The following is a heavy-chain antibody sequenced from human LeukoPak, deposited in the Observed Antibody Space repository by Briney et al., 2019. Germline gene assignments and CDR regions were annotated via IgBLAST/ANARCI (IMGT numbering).Heavy chain of an antibody. CDR3: AKRQGLELLYYYYMDV. D-gene: IGHD1-7*01. Sequence: GGSLRLSCAASGFTFSSYSMSWVRQAPGKGLEWVSIISDSGANTYYADSVRGRFTISRDNSKNTLYLQMNSLRAEDTAVYYCAKRQGLELLYYYYMDVWGKGTTVTVSS. J-gene: IGHJ6*03. CDR2: ISDSGANT. V-gene: IGHV3-23*01. CDR1: GFTFSSYS.